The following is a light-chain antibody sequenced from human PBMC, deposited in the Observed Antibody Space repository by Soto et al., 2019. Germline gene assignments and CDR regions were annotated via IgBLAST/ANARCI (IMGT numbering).Light chain of an antibody. CDR1: QEISNA. CDR2: DVS. CDR3: QQYDDLLYT. V-gene: IGKV1-33*01. J-gene: IGKJ2*01. Sequence: DIQMIQSPSSLSASIGDRVTITCRTSQEISNALNWYQQKPGKAPKLLIYDVSHLETGVPSRFSGGGSGTDFTFTINSLQAEDIATYYCQQYDDLLYTFGQGTKLEIK.